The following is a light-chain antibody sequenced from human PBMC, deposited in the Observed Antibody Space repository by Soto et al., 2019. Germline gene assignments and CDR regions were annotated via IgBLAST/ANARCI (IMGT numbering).Light chain of an antibody. Sequence: QSALTQPASVSGSPGQSITISCTGTSSDVGGYNYVSWYQQHPDKAPKLMIYEVSNRPSGVSNRFSGSKSGNTASLTISGLQAEDEAEYYCCSYAGSSTYVFGTGTKLTVL. CDR2: EVS. CDR3: CSYAGSSTYV. J-gene: IGLJ1*01. V-gene: IGLV2-23*02. CDR1: SSDVGGYNY.